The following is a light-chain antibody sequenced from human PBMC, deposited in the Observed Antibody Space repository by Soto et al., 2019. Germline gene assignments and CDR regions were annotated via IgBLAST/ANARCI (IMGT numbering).Light chain of an antibody. J-gene: IGLJ3*02. Sequence: QSALTQPPSVSGAPGQRVTISCTGSYCNIGAGYEVHWYQQIPGTAPKLLISGHNNRPSGVPDRFFGSKSGTSASLTIIGLQAEDEADYYCQSYDSSLSGSGVFGGGTKVTVL. V-gene: IGLV1-40*01. CDR3: QSYDSSLSGSGV. CDR1: YCNIGAGYE. CDR2: GHN.